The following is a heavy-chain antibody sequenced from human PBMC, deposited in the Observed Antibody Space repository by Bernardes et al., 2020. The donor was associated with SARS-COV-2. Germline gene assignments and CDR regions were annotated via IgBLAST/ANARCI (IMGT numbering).Heavy chain of an antibody. CDR3: ARRALRYPRPFDY. CDR2: IYYSGST. J-gene: IGHJ4*02. D-gene: IGHD3-9*01. V-gene: IGHV4-39*01. CDR1: GGSISSSSYY. Sequence: SETLSLTCTVSGGSISSSSYYWGWIRQPPGKGLEWIGSIYYSGSTYYNPSLKSRVTISVDTSKNQFSLKLSSVTAADTAVYYCARRALRYPRPFDYWGQGTLVTVSS.